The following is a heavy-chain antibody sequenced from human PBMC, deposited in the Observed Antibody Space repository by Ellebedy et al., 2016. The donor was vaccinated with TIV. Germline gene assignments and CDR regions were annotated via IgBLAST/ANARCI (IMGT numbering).Heavy chain of an antibody. CDR3: ASYCSSTSCPTDYYYGLDV. D-gene: IGHD2-2*01. CDR2: ISSSSSYT. J-gene: IGHJ6*02. V-gene: IGHV3-11*06. CDR1: GFTFSDYY. Sequence: PGGSLRLSCAASGFTFSDYYMSWIRQAPGKGLEWVSYISSSSSYTNYADSVKGRFTISRDNAKNSLFLQMNSLRAEATAVYYCASYCSSTSCPTDYYYGLDVWGQGTTVTVSS.